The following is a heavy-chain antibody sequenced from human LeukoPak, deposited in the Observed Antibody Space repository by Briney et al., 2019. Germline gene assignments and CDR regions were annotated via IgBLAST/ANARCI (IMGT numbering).Heavy chain of an antibody. J-gene: IGHJ4*02. V-gene: IGHV3-30-3*01. CDR3: ARSPVAGTLLFDY. Sequence: GGSLRLSCAASGFTFSSYAMSWVRQAPGKGLEWVAVISYDGSNKYYADSVKGRFTISRDNSKNTLYLQMNSLRAEDTAVYYCARSPVAGTLLFDYWGQGTLVTVSS. CDR1: GFTFSSYA. D-gene: IGHD6-19*01. CDR2: ISYDGSNK.